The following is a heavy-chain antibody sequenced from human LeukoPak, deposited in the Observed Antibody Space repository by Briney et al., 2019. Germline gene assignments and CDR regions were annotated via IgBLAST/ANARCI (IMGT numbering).Heavy chain of an antibody. CDR3: ARGHYDVLAASYKWTPDY. J-gene: IGHJ4*02. D-gene: IGHD3-9*01. V-gene: IGHV3-21*01. Sequence: GGSLRLSCAASGFTFNTFNMNWVRQAPGKGLEWVSSITSGGDYIYYADSVKGRFSTSRDNAKNSLSLQLNSLRVEDTAVYYCARGHYDVLAASYKWTPDYWGQGTLVTVSS. CDR2: ITSGGDYI. CDR1: GFTFNTFN.